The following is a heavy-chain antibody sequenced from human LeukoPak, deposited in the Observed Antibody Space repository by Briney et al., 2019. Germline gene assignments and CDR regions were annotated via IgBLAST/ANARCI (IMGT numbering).Heavy chain of an antibody. CDR1: GFTFSSYA. D-gene: IGHD2-15*01. CDR2: ITGGVDTT. J-gene: IGHJ4*02. CDR3: AKQRSEVVVAATNF. Sequence: GVSLRLSCAASGFTFSSYAMTWVRQAPGKGLEWVTSITGGVDTTYYAHSVRGRFTISRDNSQNPLSLQTNSLRAEGTAVYYCAKQRSEVVVAATNFWGQGTLVTVSS. V-gene: IGHV3-23*01.